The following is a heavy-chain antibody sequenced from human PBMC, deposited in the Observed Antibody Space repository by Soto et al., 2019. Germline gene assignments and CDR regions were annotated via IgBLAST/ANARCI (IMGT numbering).Heavy chain of an antibody. CDR3: ARDTSAAGTGWFDP. J-gene: IGHJ5*02. D-gene: IGHD6-13*01. V-gene: IGHV1-18*04. CDR1: GYTFTSYA. Sequence: ASVKVSCKASGYTFTSYAISWVRQAPGQGLEWMGWISAYNGNTNYAQKLQGRVTMTTDTSTSTAYMELRSLRSDDTAVYYCARDTSAAGTGWFDPWGQGTLVTVSS. CDR2: ISAYNGNT.